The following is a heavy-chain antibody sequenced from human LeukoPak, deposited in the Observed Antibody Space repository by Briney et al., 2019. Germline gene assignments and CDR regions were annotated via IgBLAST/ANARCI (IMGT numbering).Heavy chain of an antibody. CDR3: ARGQNIVVVPAATHYYFDY. V-gene: IGHV1-8*03. Sequence: ASVKVSCKASGYTFTSYDINWVRQATGQGLEWMGWMNPNSGNTGYAQKFQGRVTITRNASISTAYMELSSLRSEDTAVYYCARGQNIVVVPAATHYYFDYWGQGTLVTVSS. D-gene: IGHD2-2*01. CDR1: GYTFTSYD. J-gene: IGHJ4*02. CDR2: MNPNSGNT.